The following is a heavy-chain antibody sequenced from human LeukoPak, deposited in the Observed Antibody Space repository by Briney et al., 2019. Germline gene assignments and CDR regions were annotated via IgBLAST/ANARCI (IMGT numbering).Heavy chain of an antibody. J-gene: IGHJ6*02. Sequence: TGGSLRLSCAASGFTFSSYAMSWVRQAPGKGLEWVSAISGSGGSTYYADSVKGRFTISRDNSKNTLYLQMNSLRAEDTAVYYCAKDTPSRSPNYYGSGSWNYGMDVWGQGTTVTVSS. V-gene: IGHV3-23*01. CDR1: GFTFSSYA. CDR2: ISGSGGST. CDR3: AKDTPSRSPNYYGSGSWNYGMDV. D-gene: IGHD3-10*01.